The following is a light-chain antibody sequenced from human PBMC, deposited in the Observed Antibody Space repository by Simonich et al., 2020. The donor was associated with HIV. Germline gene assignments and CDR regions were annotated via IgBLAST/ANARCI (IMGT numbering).Light chain of an antibody. CDR2: DAS. V-gene: IGKV3-15*01. J-gene: IGKJ4*01. CDR1: QSIASN. CDR3: HQYNHRPLT. Sequence: IVMTQSPATLSVSPGERATLSCRASQSIASNLAWYQQKPGQSPRLLIYDASTRATGIPARFSGSWSGTEFTLTISSMQSEDIATYYCHQYNHRPLTFGGGTKVEMK.